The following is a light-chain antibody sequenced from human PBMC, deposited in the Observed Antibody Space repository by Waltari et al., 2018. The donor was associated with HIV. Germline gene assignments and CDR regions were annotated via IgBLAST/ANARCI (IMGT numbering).Light chain of an antibody. V-gene: IGLV1-44*01. CDR3: EAWDDSLNGVV. Sequence: QSVLTQPPSASATPGQSVTISCSGSRSNIGINPVNSYQKFPGTAPKLLIYTNNQRPSGVPKRFSASKSGTSASLAISRLQSEDEADYYCEAWDDSLNGVVFGGGTKLTVL. CDR2: TNN. J-gene: IGLJ2*01. CDR1: RSNIGINP.